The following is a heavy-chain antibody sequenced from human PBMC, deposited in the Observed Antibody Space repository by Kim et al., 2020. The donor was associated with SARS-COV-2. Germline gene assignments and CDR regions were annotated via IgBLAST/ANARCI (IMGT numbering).Heavy chain of an antibody. J-gene: IGHJ6*02. CDR1: GYTFTGYY. Sequence: ASVKVSCKASGYTFTGYYMHWVRQAPGQGLEWMGWINPNSGGTNYAQKFQGWVTMTRDTSISTAYMELSRLRSDDTAVYYCARGPPRVVPAAIGGMDVWGQGTTVTVSS. CDR3: ARGPPRVVPAAIGGMDV. V-gene: IGHV1-2*04. D-gene: IGHD2-2*01. CDR2: INPNSGGT.